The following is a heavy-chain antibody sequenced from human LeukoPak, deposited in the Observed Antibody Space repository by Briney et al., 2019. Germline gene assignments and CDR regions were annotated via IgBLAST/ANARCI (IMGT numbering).Heavy chain of an antibody. D-gene: IGHD4-17*01. CDR1: GYTFTSYG. J-gene: IGHJ4*02. CDR2: ISAYNGNT. CDR3: ASWSPGDYVLDY. Sequence: GASVKVSCKATGYTFTSYGISWVRQAPGQGLEWMGWISAYNGNTNYAQKLQGRVTMTTDTSTSTAYMELRSLRSDDTAVYYCASWSPGDYVLDYWGQGTLVTVSS. V-gene: IGHV1-18*01.